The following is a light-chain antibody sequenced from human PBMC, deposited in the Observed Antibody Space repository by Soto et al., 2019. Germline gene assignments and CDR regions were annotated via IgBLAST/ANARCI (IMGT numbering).Light chain of an antibody. J-gene: IGKJ4*01. CDR3: QPYGSSPLT. Sequence: EIVLTQSPGTLSLSPGERATLSCRASQSVSSSYLAWYQQKPGQAPRLLIYGAFIRATGIPDRFSGSGSGTDFTLTISRLELEDFAVYYCQPYGSSPLTFGGGTKVEIK. V-gene: IGKV3-20*01. CDR2: GAF. CDR1: QSVSSSY.